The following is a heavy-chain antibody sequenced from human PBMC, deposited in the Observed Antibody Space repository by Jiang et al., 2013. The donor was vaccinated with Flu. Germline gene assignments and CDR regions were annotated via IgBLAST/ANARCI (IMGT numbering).Heavy chain of an antibody. J-gene: IGHJ4*02. V-gene: IGHV4-61*02. D-gene: IGHD4-23*01. CDR2: ISASGTT. Sequence: GSGLVKPSQTLFLTCSVSGGSISSGTYFWSWIRQPAGKGLEWIGRISASGTTNYNPSLGSRVTISLDTSQNQFSLRLTSVTAADTAVYFCARSDGGNRALFDYWGQGTPVAVSS. CDR1: GGSISSGTYF. CDR3: ARSDGGNRALFDY.